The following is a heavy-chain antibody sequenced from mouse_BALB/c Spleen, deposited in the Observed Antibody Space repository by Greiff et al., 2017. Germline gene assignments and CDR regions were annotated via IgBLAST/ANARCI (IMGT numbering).Heavy chain of an antibody. V-gene: IGHV5-12-2*01. D-gene: IGHD1-1*01. Sequence: EVKLVDSGGGLVQPGGSLKLSCAASGFTFSSYTMSWVRQTPEKRLEWVAYISNGGGSTYYPDTVKGRFTISRDNAKNTLYLQMSSLKSEDTAMYYCARLYYVDYWGQGTSVTVSS. CDR1: GFTFSSYT. J-gene: IGHJ4*01. CDR3: ARLYYVDY. CDR2: ISNGGGST.